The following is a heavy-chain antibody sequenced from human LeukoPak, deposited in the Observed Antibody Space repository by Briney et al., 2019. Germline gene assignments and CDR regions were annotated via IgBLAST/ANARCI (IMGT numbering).Heavy chain of an antibody. CDR3: ARTRYYDSSGYYFDDAFDI. J-gene: IGHJ3*02. D-gene: IGHD3-22*01. Sequence: QTGGCLRLSCAASVFTFSSYEMIWVRQAPGKGLEWVSYIISSGSTIYYADSVWGRFTFSRDNAKNSLYLQMNSLRAEDTAVYYCARTRYYDSSGYYFDDAFDIWGQGTMVTVSS. CDR2: IISSGSTI. V-gene: IGHV3-48*03. CDR1: VFTFSSYE.